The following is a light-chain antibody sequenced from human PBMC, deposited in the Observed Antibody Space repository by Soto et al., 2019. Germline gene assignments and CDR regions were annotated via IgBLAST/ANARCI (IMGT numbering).Light chain of an antibody. CDR3: SSYTSSSTHWV. CDR2: EVS. CDR1: SSDVGGYNY. Sequence: QSALTQPASVSGSPGQSITISCTGTSSDVGGYNYVSWYQQHPGKAPKLMIYEVSNRPSGVSNRFSGSKSGNTASLTISGLQAVDEADYYCSSYTSSSTHWVFGGGTKLTVL. J-gene: IGLJ3*02. V-gene: IGLV2-14*01.